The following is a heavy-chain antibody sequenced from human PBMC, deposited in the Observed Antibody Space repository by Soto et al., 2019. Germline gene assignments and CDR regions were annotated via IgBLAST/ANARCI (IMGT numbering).Heavy chain of an antibody. D-gene: IGHD5-12*01. CDR2: IYYSGST. V-gene: IGHV4-59*01. CDR3: ARSYSGYDYIHYYGMDV. CDR1: GGSISSYY. Sequence: ASETLSLTCTVSGGSISSYYWSWIRQPPGKGLEWIGYIYYSGSTNYNPSLKSRVTISVDTSKNQFSLKLSSVTAADTAVYYCARSYSGYDYIHYYGMDVWGQGTTVTVSS. J-gene: IGHJ6*02.